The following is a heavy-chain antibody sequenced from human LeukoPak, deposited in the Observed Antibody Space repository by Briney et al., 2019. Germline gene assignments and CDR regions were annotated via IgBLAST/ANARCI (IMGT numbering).Heavy chain of an antibody. CDR1: GGSITSGSYY. CDR3: ARERDIVVVPVPLDAFDI. V-gene: IGHV4-61*02. CDR2: IYSSEST. J-gene: IGHJ3*02. Sequence: SQTLSLTCTVSGGSITSGSYYWSWIRQPAGKGLEWIGRIYSSESTNYNPSLKSRVTISVDASKNQFSLKLSSVTAADTAVYYCARERDIVVVPVPLDAFDIWGQGTMVTVSS. D-gene: IGHD2-2*01.